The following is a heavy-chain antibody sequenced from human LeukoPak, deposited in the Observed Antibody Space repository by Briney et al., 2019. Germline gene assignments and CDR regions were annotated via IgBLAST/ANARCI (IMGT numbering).Heavy chain of an antibody. D-gene: IGHD2-15*01. CDR3: ATDGYCSGGSCYSYDN. J-gene: IGHJ4*02. Sequence: PGGSLRLSCTASGFTFGDYGMSWVRQAPGKGLEWVGRSKSKTDGGTTDYGAPVKGRSSISRDDSKSTLYLQMNSLKTEDTAVYYCATDGYCSGGSCYSYDNWGQGTLVTVSS. CDR2: SKSKTDGGTT. CDR1: GFTFGDYG. V-gene: IGHV3-15*01.